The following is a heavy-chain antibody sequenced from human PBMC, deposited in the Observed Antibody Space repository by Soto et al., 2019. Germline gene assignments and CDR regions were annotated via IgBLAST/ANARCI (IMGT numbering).Heavy chain of an antibody. D-gene: IGHD5-18*01. CDR3: AIALRGYSYGDLCD. V-gene: IGHV1-18*01. CDR2: ISAYNGNT. J-gene: IGHJ4*02. Sequence: ASVKVSCKASGYTFITYAISWVRQAPGQGLEWMGWISAYNGNTNYAQKLQGRVTMTTDTSTSTAYMELRSLRSDDTAVYYCAIALRGYSYGDLCDWGQGTLVTVSS. CDR1: GYTFITYA.